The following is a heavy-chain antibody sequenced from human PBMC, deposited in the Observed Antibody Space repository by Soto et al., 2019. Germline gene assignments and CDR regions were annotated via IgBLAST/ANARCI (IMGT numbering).Heavy chain of an antibody. CDR1: GYTFTGYY. CDR3: ARDPWNRIFDY. D-gene: IGHD1-1*01. V-gene: IGHV1-2*02. J-gene: IGHJ4*02. Sequence: ASVEVSCKXSGYTFTGYYMHWVRQAPGQGLEWMGWINPNSGGTNYAQKFQGRVTMTRDTSISTAYMELSRLRSDDTAVYYCARDPWNRIFDYWGQGTLVTVSS. CDR2: INPNSGGT.